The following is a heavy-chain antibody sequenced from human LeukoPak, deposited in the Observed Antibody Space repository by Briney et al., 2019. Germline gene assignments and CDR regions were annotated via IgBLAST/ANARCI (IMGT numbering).Heavy chain of an antibody. CDR1: GFTFSNYE. CDR2: ISSSGSTI. Sequence: GGSLRLSCAASGFTFSNYEMNWVRQAPGKGREWVSYISSSGSTIYYADSVKGRFTISRDNAKNSLYLQMNSLRAEDTSIYYCARDFYYGSGRFDYWGQGTLVTVSS. V-gene: IGHV3-48*03. D-gene: IGHD3-10*01. CDR3: ARDFYYGSGRFDY. J-gene: IGHJ4*02.